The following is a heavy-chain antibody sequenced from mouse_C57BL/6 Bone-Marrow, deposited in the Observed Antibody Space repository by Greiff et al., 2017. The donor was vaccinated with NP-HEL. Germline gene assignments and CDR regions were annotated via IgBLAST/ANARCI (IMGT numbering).Heavy chain of an antibody. Sequence: QVQLKESGPELVKPGASVKISCKASGYSFTSYYIHWVKQRPGQGLEWIGWIYPGSGNTKYNEKFKGKATLTADTSSSTAYMQLSSLTSEDSAVYYCASPDYYGSSYRSWFAYWGQGTLVTVSA. CDR2: IYPGSGNT. CDR1: GYSFTSYY. D-gene: IGHD1-1*01. J-gene: IGHJ3*01. V-gene: IGHV1-66*01. CDR3: ASPDYYGSSYRSWFAY.